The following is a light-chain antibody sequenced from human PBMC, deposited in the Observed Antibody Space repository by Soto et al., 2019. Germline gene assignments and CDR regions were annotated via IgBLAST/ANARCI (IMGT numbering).Light chain of an antibody. CDR2: SAS. Sequence: EIVMTQSPVTLSVSPGERATLSCTASQSVNNNVAWYQQKPGHTPRLLIYSASIGATGTPARFSGSGSGSDFTLTISSLQSEDFAVSYCQQYNKWPLTFGPGTKVDIK. J-gene: IGKJ3*01. CDR1: QSVNNN. V-gene: IGKV3-15*01. CDR3: QQYNKWPLT.